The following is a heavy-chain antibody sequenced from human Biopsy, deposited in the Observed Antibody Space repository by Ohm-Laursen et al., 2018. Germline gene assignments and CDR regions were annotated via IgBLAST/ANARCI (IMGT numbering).Heavy chain of an antibody. CDR3: ARVVGAATGFDQ. CDR1: GVSINGGRYY. CDR2: IWSSGTT. Sequence: GTLSLTCTVSGVSINGGRYYWNWIRQSPGKGLEWIGYIWSSGTTDYNPSLQSRVSMSLELSTDQFPLKVDSVTAADTAVYYCARVVGAATGFDQWGQGIPVTVSS. V-gene: IGHV4-61*01. D-gene: IGHD1-26*01. J-gene: IGHJ4*02.